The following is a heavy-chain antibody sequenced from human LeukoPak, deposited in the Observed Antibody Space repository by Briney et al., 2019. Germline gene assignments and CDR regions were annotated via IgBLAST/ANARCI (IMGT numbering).Heavy chain of an antibody. Sequence: SETLSLTCTVSGDSVTNFYWTWIRQSPGKGLEWIGYFYNRESTKSNPSLESRVTMSADTSKNQFSLRLTSVTVADTAVYYCARDQEVTNNWFDSWGQGTLVTVSS. V-gene: IGHV4-59*02. CDR3: ARDQEVTNNWFDS. D-gene: IGHD4-17*01. CDR1: GDSVTNFY. CDR2: FYNREST. J-gene: IGHJ5*01.